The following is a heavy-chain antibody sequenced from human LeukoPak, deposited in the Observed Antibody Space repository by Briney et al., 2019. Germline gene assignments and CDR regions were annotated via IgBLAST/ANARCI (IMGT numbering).Heavy chain of an antibody. D-gene: IGHD3-10*01. CDR2: ISTYNGNT. CDR1: GYTFTNYG. CDR3: ARSYRDGSGSYLSY. Sequence: ASVKVSCKASGYTFTNYGVSWVRQAPGQGLEWMGWISTYNGNTHYVQKLQGRLTMTTDTSTSTAYMELRSLTSDDTAVYCCARSYRDGSGSYLSYWGQGTLVTVSS. V-gene: IGHV1-18*01. J-gene: IGHJ4*02.